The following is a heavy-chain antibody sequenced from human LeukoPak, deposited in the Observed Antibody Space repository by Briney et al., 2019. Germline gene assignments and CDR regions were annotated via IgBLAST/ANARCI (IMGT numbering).Heavy chain of an antibody. V-gene: IGHV4-39*01. CDR1: GGSISSSSYY. J-gene: IGHJ5*02. CDR3: ASGGSRWYAGSPS. CDR2: IYYSGST. Sequence: SETLSLTCTVSGGSISSSSYYWGWIRQPPGQGLEWIGSIYYSGSTYYNPSLKSRVTISVDTSKNQFSLKLSSVTAADTAMYYCASGGSRWYAGSPSWGQGTLVIVSS. D-gene: IGHD6-13*01.